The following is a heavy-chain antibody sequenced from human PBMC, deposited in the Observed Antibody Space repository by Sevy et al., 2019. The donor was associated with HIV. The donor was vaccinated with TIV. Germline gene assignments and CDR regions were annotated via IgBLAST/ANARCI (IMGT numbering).Heavy chain of an antibody. D-gene: IGHD4-17*01. Sequence: GSLRLSCAASGFIFKSYGMHWVRQAPGKGLEWVTFIRNDGSTKYYADSVRGRFTASRDNPKNTLYLQMNSLRPEDTAVYYCVKGPHPAVTTSYALDVWGQGTTVTVSS. J-gene: IGHJ6*02. CDR1: GFIFKSYG. CDR2: IRNDGSTK. CDR3: VKGPHPAVTTSYALDV. V-gene: IGHV3-30*02.